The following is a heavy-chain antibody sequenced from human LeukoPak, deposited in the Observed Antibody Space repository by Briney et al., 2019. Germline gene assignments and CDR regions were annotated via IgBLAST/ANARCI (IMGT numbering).Heavy chain of an antibody. V-gene: IGHV4-30-2*01. CDR1: GGSISSGGYS. Sequence: SETLSLTCAVSGGSISSGGYSWSWIRQPPGKGLEWIGYIYHSGSTYYNPSFKSRVTISVDRSKNQFSLKLSSVTAADTAVYYCARAPRNYGMDVWGQGTTVTVSS. CDR2: IYHSGST. CDR3: ARAPRNYGMDV. J-gene: IGHJ6*02.